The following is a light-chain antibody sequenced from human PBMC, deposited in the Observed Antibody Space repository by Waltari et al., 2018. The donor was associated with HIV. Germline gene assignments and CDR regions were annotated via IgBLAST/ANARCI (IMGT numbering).Light chain of an antibody. CDR1: RSDVGAHDH. CDR3: SSYTTTYYVV. J-gene: IGLJ2*01. Sequence: QSALTQPASVSGSPGQSITISCTGTRSDVGAHDHVPWYQQHPGKAPKVIIYDVTQGPSGVSDRFSGSKSGNTASLTISGLQAEDEAYYYCSSYTTTYYVVFGGGTKVFVV. CDR2: DVT. V-gene: IGLV2-14*03.